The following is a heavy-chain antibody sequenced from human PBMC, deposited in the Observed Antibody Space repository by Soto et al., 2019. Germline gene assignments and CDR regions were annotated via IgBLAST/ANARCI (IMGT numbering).Heavy chain of an antibody. D-gene: IGHD3-10*01. CDR1: GGSISSGDYY. V-gene: IGHV4-30-4*01. Sequence: SETLSLTCTVSGGSISSGDYYWSWIRQPPGKGLEWIGYIYYSGSTYYNPSLKSRVTISVDTSKNQFSLKLSSVTAADTAVYYCARRLLLWFGELSPHDAFDIWGQGTMVTVSS. CDR3: ARRLLLWFGELSPHDAFDI. CDR2: IYYSGST. J-gene: IGHJ3*02.